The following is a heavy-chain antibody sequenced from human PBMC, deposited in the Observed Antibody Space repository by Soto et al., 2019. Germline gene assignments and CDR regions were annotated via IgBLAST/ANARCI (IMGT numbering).Heavy chain of an antibody. J-gene: IGHJ3*02. CDR3: ARDGENCSSTSCSDAFDI. CDR1: GGSISSYY. D-gene: IGHD2-2*01. V-gene: IGHV4-59*01. Sequence: SETLSLTCTVSGGSISSYYWSWIRQPPGKGLEWIGYIYYSGSTNYNPSLKSRVTISVDTSKNQFSLKLSSVTAADTAVYYCARDGENCSSTSCSDAFDIWGQGTMVTVSS. CDR2: IYYSGST.